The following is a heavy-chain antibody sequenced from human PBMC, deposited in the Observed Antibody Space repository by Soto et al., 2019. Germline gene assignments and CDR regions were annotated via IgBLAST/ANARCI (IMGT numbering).Heavy chain of an antibody. CDR3: ARRYGSAIDY. J-gene: IGHJ4*02. CDR2: IKYSGTT. V-gene: IGHV4-39*07. Sequence: SETLSLTCTVSGGSISSSRCHWGWIRQPPGKGLEWIASIKYSGTTFYNPSLKSRVTISVDTSKNQFSLKLSSVTAAYTAVYYCARRYGSAIDYWGQGTLVTVSS. D-gene: IGHD1-26*01. CDR1: GGSISSSRCH.